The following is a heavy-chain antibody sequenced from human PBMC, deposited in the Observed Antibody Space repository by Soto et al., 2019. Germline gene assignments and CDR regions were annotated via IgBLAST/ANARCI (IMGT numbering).Heavy chain of an antibody. CDR3: ARGGYDFWSGSYYYYGMDV. Sequence: GASVAVSCKASGGTISSYAISWVRRAPGQGLEWMGGIIPIFGTANYAQKFQGRVTITADESTSTAYMELSSLRSEDTAVYYCARGGYDFWSGSYYYYGMDVWGQGTTVTVSS. V-gene: IGHV1-69*13. CDR2: IIPIFGTA. CDR1: GGTISSYA. J-gene: IGHJ6*02. D-gene: IGHD3-3*01.